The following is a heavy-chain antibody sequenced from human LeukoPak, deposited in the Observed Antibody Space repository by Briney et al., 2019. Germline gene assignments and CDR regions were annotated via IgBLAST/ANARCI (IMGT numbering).Heavy chain of an antibody. CDR1: GASISSSSYY. Sequence: SETLSLTCTVSGASISSSSYYWGWIRQPPGKGLEWIGSFYYSGSTYYNPSLKSRVTISVDTSKSQFSLKLSSVTAADTAVYYCARLRFYDRTIDYWGQGTLVTVSS. J-gene: IGHJ4*02. CDR2: FYYSGST. V-gene: IGHV4-39*01. CDR3: ARLRFYDRTIDY. D-gene: IGHD3-22*01.